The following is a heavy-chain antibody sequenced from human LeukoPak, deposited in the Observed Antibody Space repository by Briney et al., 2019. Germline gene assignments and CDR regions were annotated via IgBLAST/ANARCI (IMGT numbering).Heavy chain of an antibody. CDR1: GGSFSTYY. CDR2: INHSGST. Sequence: SETLSLTCAVYGGSFSTYYWSWIRQPPGKGLEWIGEINHSGSTNYNPSLKSRVTISVDTSKNQFSLKLSSVTAADTAVYYCARDLRPDAFDIWGQGTMVTVSS. CDR3: ARDLRPDAFDI. V-gene: IGHV4-34*01. J-gene: IGHJ3*02.